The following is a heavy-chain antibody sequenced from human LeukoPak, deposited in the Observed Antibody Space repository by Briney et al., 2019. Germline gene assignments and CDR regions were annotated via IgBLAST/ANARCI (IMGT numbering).Heavy chain of an antibody. Sequence: GGSLRLSCAASGFTFSNAWMSWVRQAPGKGLEWVGRIKSKTDGGTTDYAAPVKGRFTISRDDSKNTLYLQMNSLKTEDTAVYYCTTDGFLPSKNVDTAMEPDYWGQGTLVTVSS. CDR1: GFTFSNAW. D-gene: IGHD5-18*01. V-gene: IGHV3-15*01. CDR2: IKSKTDGGTT. J-gene: IGHJ4*02. CDR3: TTDGFLPSKNVDTAMEPDY.